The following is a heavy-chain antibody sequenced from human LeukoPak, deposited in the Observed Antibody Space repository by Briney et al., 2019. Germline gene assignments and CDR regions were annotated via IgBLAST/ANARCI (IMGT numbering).Heavy chain of an antibody. Sequence: SVPVSCKVSGYTLTELSMHWVRQAPGKGLEWMGGFDPEDGGTIYAQKFQGRVTMTEDTSTDTAYMELSSLRSEDTAVYYCATAPSWGLGMDVWGQGTTVTV. CDR1: GYTLTELS. CDR2: FDPEDGGT. V-gene: IGHV1-24*01. CDR3: ATAPSWGLGMDV. D-gene: IGHD3-16*01. J-gene: IGHJ6*02.